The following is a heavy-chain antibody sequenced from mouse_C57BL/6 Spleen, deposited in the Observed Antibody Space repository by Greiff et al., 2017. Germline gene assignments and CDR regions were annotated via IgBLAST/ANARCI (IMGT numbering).Heavy chain of an antibody. D-gene: IGHD1-1*01. Sequence: EVKLQQSGPELVKPGASVKISCKASGYTFTDYYMNWVKQSHGKSLEWIGDINPNNGGTSYNQKFKGKATLTVDKSSSTAYMELRSLTSEDSAVYYCARRRGSSFFDYWGQGTTLTVSS. J-gene: IGHJ2*01. V-gene: IGHV1-26*01. CDR2: INPNNGGT. CDR3: ARRRGSSFFDY. CDR1: GYTFTDYY.